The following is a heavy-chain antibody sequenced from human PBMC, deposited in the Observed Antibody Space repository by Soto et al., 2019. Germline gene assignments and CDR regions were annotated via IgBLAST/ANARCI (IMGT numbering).Heavy chain of an antibody. Sequence: ETLSLTCNVSDDSLSTYYWSWIRQSAGKGLEWIGRIYASGSTNYNPSLKGRVSMSVDTSKKQFSLKMMSVTAADTAMYYCARSAIPRGGWFCPWGQGVLVTAPQ. CDR1: DDSLSTYY. D-gene: IGHD2-21*01. CDR2: IYASGST. V-gene: IGHV4-4*07. CDR3: ARSAIPRGGWFCP. J-gene: IGHJ5*02.